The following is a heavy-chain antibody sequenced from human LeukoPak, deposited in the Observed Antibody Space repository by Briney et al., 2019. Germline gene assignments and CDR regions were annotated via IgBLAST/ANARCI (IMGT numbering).Heavy chain of an antibody. CDR1: GFTFSSYW. D-gene: IGHD6-6*01. Sequence: GGSLRLSCAASGFTFSSYWMHWVRQAPGKGLVWVSRINSDGSTTNYADSVKGRFTTSRDNAKNTLSLQMNSLTAEDTAVYYCAGDELEEAFDIWGQGAMVTVSS. CDR2: INSDGSTT. J-gene: IGHJ3*02. CDR3: AGDELEEAFDI. V-gene: IGHV3-74*01.